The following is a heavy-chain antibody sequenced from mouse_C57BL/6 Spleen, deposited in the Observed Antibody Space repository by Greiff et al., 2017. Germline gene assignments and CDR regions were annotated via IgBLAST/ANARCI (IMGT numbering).Heavy chain of an antibody. CDR3: ARGPAYYGLDY. V-gene: IGHV1-54*01. CDR2: FNPGSGGT. D-gene: IGHD1-1*01. Sequence: QVQLKESGAELVRPGTSVKVSCKASGYAFTNYLIVWVKQRPGQGLEWIGVFNPGSGGTNHNEKFKGKATLTADKSSSTAYMQLSSLSSEDAAVYVWARGPAYYGLDYRVQCTTRTVAS. J-gene: IGHJ2*01. CDR1: GYAFTNYL.